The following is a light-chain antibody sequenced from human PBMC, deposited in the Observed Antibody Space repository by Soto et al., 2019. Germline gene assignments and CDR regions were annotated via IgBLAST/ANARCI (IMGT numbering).Light chain of an antibody. CDR1: SSNIGSNT. CDR3: GSWDSSLSAYV. Sequence: QSVLTQPPSASGTPGQRVTISCSGSSSNIGSNTVNWYQQVPGTAPKLLIYDDNKRPSGIPDRFSGSKSGTSATLGITGFQTGDEADYYCGSWDSSLSAYVFGTGTKLTVL. V-gene: IGLV1-51*01. J-gene: IGLJ1*01. CDR2: DDN.